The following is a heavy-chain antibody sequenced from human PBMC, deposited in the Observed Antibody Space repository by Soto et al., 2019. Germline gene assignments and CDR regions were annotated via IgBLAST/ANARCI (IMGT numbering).Heavy chain of an antibody. CDR3: ARGRRDSGSYLAY. Sequence: PGGSLRLSCAASGFTFSSYAMHWVRQAPGKGLEWVAVISYDGSNKYYADSVKGRFTISRDNSKNTLYLQMNSLRAEDTAVYYCARGRRDSGSYLAYWGQGTLVTVSS. D-gene: IGHD1-26*01. CDR2: ISYDGSNK. J-gene: IGHJ4*02. V-gene: IGHV3-30-3*01. CDR1: GFTFSSYA.